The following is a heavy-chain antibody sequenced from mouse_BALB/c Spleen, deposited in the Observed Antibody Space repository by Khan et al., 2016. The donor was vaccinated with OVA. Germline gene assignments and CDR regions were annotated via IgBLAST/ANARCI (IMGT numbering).Heavy chain of an antibody. CDR2: INYSGNT. CDR1: GYSITSEYA. V-gene: IGHV3-2*02. Sequence: QLEESGPGLVKPSQSLSLTCTVTGYSITSEYAWNWIRQFPGNKLEWMGYINYSGNTRFNPSLKSRTSITRDTSKNQFFLQFNSVTTEDTATYYCARKDYYDYDPFPYWGQGTLVTVSA. J-gene: IGHJ3*01. CDR3: ARKDYYDYDPFPY. D-gene: IGHD2-4*01.